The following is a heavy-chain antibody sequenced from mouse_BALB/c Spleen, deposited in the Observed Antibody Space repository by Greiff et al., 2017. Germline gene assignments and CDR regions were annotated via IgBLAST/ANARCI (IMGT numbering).Heavy chain of an antibody. D-gene: IGHD1-1*01. Sequence: VKLVESGPGLVAPSQSLSITCTVSGFSLTSYGVHWVRQPPGKGLEWLGVIWAGGSTNYNSALMSRLSISKDNSKSQVFLKMNSLQTDDTAMYYCARDAHYYGSSSWFAYWGQGTLVTVSA. CDR3: ARDAHYYGSSSWFAY. J-gene: IGHJ3*01. V-gene: IGHV2-9*02. CDR2: IWAGGST. CDR1: GFSLTSYG.